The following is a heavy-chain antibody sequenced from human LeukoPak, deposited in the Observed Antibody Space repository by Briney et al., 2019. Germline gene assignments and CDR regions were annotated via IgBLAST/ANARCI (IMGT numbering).Heavy chain of an antibody. D-gene: IGHD6-19*01. CDR1: GFTFSSYS. CDR3: AKDQQWLVYYFDY. Sequence: GGSLRLSCAASGFTFSSYSMNWVRQAPGKGLEWVSAISGSGGSTYYADSVKGRFTISRDNSKNTLYLQMNSLRAEDTAVYYCAKDQQWLVYYFDYWGQGTLVTVSS. J-gene: IGHJ4*02. V-gene: IGHV3-23*01. CDR2: ISGSGGST.